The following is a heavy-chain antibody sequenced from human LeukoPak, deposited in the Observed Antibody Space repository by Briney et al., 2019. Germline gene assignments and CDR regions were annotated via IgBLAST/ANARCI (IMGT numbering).Heavy chain of an antibody. D-gene: IGHD2-15*01. CDR2: ISYDGSNK. Sequence: PGGSLRLSCAASGFTFSSYAMHWVRQAPGKGLEWVAVISYDGSNKYYADSVKGRFTISRDNSTNTLYLQMNSLRAEDTAVYYCASLCSGGSCYDYFDYWGQGTLVTVSS. V-gene: IGHV3-30*01. J-gene: IGHJ4*02. CDR1: GFTFSSYA. CDR3: ASLCSGGSCYDYFDY.